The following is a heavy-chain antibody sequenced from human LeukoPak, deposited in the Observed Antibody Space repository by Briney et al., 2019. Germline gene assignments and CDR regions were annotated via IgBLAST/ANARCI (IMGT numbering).Heavy chain of an antibody. V-gene: IGHV4-4*02. J-gene: IGHJ4*02. Sequence: SETLSLTCGVSGGSITNANYWTWVRQPPGKGLEWIGEVNLQGSTNYNPSLMGRVAIAVDTSENHISLQLTSVTAADTAVYYCAREGGPYRPLDYSGQGTLVTVSS. CDR3: AREGGPYRPLDY. CDR2: VNLQGST. CDR1: GGSITNANY.